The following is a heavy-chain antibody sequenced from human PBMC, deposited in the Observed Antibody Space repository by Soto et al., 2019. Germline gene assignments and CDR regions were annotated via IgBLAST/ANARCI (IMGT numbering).Heavy chain of an antibody. CDR1: GFTFSRYW. CDR2: IKQDGSEK. CDR3: ARVREYIVVMSAINYYYNGMDV. J-gene: IGHJ6*02. D-gene: IGHD2-21*01. Sequence: GGSLRLSCAASGFTFSRYWMTWVRRAPGKGLEWVANIKQDGSEKYYGDVLKGRFTTSRDNGKTSLYLQMRSLRAEDTAVYYCARVREYIVVMSAINYYYNGMDVWGQGTTVTVSS. V-gene: IGHV3-7*03.